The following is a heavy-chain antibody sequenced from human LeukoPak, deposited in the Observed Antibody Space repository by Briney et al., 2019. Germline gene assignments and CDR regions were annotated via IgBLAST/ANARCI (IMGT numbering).Heavy chain of an antibody. CDR1: GFTFSSYA. J-gene: IGHJ4*02. V-gene: IGHV3-30-3*01. CDR3: ARAALPG. CDR2: ISYDGSNK. D-gene: IGHD6-25*01. Sequence: PGRSLRLSCAASGFTFSSYAMHWVRQAPGKGLEWVAVISYDGSNKYYADSVKGRFTISRDNSKNTLYLQMNSLRAEDTAVYYCARAALPGWGQGTLVTVSS.